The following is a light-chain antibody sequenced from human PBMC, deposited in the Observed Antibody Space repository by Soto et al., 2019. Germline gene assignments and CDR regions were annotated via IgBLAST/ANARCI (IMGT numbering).Light chain of an antibody. CDR3: QQHYKTPRT. J-gene: IGKJ1*01. CDR2: TTS. Sequence: DIQMTQSPSTLFASVGDTVTITFRASQSISAWLALYQQRPGKAPKILIYTTSNLHSGVPSRFSGSGSATHFTLTISSLQPEDFAPYYCQQHYKTPRTFGQRTKVDIK. V-gene: IGKV1-39*01. CDR1: QSISAW.